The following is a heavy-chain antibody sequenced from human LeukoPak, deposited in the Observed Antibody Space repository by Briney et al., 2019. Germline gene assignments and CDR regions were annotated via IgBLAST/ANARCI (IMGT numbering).Heavy chain of an antibody. J-gene: IGHJ4*02. V-gene: IGHV4-34*01. Sequence: ESSETLSLTCAVYGGSFSGYYWSWIRQPPGKGLEWIGEINHSGTTYYNPSLKSRVTISVDTSKNQFSLKLSSVTAADTAVYYCAREGAVLRGVGYWGQGTLVTVSS. CDR2: INHSGTT. CDR3: AREGAVLRGVGY. D-gene: IGHD3-10*01. CDR1: GGSFSGYY.